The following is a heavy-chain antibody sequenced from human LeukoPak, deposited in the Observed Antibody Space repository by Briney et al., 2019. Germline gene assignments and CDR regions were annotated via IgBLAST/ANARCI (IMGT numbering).Heavy chain of an antibody. CDR1: GYTFTGYY. V-gene: IGHV1-2*02. D-gene: IGHD5-12*01. CDR3: ASRGYGVSYYYYMDV. CDR2: INPNSGGT. J-gene: IGHJ6*03. Sequence: ASVKVSCKASGYTFTGYYMHWVRQAPGQGLEWMGWINPNSGGTNYAQKFQGRVTMTRDTSISTAYMELSSLRSEDTAVYYCASRGYGVSYYYYMDVWGKGTTVTVSS.